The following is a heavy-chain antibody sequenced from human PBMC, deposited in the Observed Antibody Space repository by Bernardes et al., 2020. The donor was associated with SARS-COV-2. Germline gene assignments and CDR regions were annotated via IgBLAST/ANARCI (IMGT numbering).Heavy chain of an antibody. Sequence: GGSLRLSCAASGFTFSDYYMTWIRQAPGKGLEWISYISTSGTTEYYADSVKGRFTISRDNAKNSVYLQMNSLRAEDTAVYYCERGYSPSSATIFDPWGQGTLVTVSS. D-gene: IGHD6-6*01. CDR2: ISTSGTTE. CDR3: ERGYSPSSATIFDP. CDR1: GFTFSDYY. V-gene: IGHV3-11*01. J-gene: IGHJ5*02.